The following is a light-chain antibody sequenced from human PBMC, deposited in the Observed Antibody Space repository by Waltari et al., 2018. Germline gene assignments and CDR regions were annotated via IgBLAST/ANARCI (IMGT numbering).Light chain of an antibody. CDR3: ILYTTNTRV. J-gene: IGLJ3*02. CDR2: NVN. V-gene: IGLV2-14*03. CDR1: SSDLRNVNC. Sequence: QSSLTQPASVSGSPGQSITISCSRTSSDLRNVNCVSWYQQYPGKAPKLIIYNVNNWHSGVSDRFSGSTSGNTASLTISGLQAEDEADYYCILYTTNTRVFGGGTKLTVL.